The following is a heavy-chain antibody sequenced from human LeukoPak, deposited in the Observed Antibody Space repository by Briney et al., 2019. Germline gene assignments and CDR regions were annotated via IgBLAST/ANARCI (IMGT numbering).Heavy chain of an antibody. CDR1: GFTFSSYA. CDR3: AKIVGATTPIDY. Sequence: GGSLRLSCAASGFTFSSYAMHWVRQAPGKGLEWVAVISYDGSNKYYADSVKGRFTISRDNSKNTLYLQMNSLRAEDTAVYYCAKIVGATTPIDYWGQGTLVTVSS. CDR2: ISYDGSNK. D-gene: IGHD1-26*01. J-gene: IGHJ4*02. V-gene: IGHV3-30*04.